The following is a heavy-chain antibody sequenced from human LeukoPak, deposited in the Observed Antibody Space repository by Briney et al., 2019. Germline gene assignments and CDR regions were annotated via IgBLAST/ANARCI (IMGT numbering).Heavy chain of an antibody. V-gene: IGHV3-21*01. D-gene: IGHD5-24*01. CDR2: IGSNSDYI. J-gene: IGHJ4*02. CDR1: GFTFSSYT. CDR3: AKDLGTGLLQAAEYFDY. Sequence: PGGSLRLSCVASGFTFSSYTKIWVRQATGKGLEWVSSIGSNSDYIYYADSVKGRFTISRDNAKNTLYLQMNSLRGEDTAVYYCAKDLGTGLLQAAEYFDYWGQGTLVTVSS.